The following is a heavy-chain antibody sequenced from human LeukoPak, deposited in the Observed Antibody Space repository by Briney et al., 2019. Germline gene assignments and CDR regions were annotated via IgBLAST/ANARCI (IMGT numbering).Heavy chain of an antibody. CDR1: GGSISSGGYY. J-gene: IGHJ4*02. CDR2: IYYSGST. Sequence: PSETLSLTCTVSGGSISSGGYYWSWIRQHPGKGLEWIGYIYYSGSTYYNPSLKSRVTISVDTSKNQFSLKLSSVTAADTAVYYCTSECSGGSCSSILQYWGQGTLVTVSS. D-gene: IGHD2-15*01. V-gene: IGHV4-31*03. CDR3: TSECSGGSCSSILQY.